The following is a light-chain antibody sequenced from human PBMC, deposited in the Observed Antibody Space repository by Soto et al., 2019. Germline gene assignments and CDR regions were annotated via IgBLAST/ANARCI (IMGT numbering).Light chain of an antibody. CDR1: QDISNY. CDR3: QQYDNLLPYT. V-gene: IGKV1-33*01. Sequence: DIPMIQSPSSLSASVGDRVTITCQASQDISNYLNWYQQKPGKAPKLLIYDASNLETGVPSRFSGSGSGTDFTFTISSLQPEDIATYYCQQYDNLLPYTFGQGTKLEIK. J-gene: IGKJ2*01. CDR2: DAS.